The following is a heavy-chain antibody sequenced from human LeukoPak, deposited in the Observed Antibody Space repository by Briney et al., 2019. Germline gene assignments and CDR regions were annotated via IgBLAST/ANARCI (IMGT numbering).Heavy chain of an antibody. CDR3: AKVGIAAAGTVGPFDY. J-gene: IGHJ4*02. D-gene: IGHD6-13*01. CDR2: ISWNSGSI. Sequence: LSLTCTVSGGSISSYYWSWIRQPPGKGLEWVSGISWNSGSIGYADSVKGRFTISRDNAKNSLYLQMNSLRAEDTALYYCAKVGIAAAGTVGPFDYWGQGTLVAVSS. CDR1: GGSISSYY. V-gene: IGHV3-9*01.